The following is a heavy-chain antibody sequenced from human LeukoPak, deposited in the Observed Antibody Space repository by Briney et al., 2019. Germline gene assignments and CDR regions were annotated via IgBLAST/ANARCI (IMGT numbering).Heavy chain of an antibody. V-gene: IGHV3-53*01. Sequence: PGGSLRLSCAASGFTVSNNYMSWVRQAPGKGLEWLSVIYSGGSTYYADSVKGRFTFSKDTSKNTVSLQMNSLRVEDTAIYYCATYRQIQVPFEFWGQGTLVTVSS. CDR1: GFTVSNNY. D-gene: IGHD5-18*01. CDR2: IYSGGST. CDR3: ATYRQIQVPFEF. J-gene: IGHJ4*02.